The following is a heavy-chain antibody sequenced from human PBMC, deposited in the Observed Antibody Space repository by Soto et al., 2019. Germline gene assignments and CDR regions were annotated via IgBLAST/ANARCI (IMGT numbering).Heavy chain of an antibody. Sequence: VQLVESGGGVVQPGRSLRLSYAASGFTFSDYAMHWVRQAPGKGLEWVAVVSHDGRNTHYADSVKGRFTISRDSSKNTVSLEIASLRAEDTAVYYCAKGGRQWLVTSDFNYWGQGALVTVSS. V-gene: IGHV3-30*18. CDR1: GFTFSDYA. J-gene: IGHJ4*02. D-gene: IGHD6-19*01. CDR3: AKGGRQWLVTSDFNY. CDR2: VSHDGRNT.